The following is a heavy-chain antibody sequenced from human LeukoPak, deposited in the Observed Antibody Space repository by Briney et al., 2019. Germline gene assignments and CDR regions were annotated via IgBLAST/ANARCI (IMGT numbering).Heavy chain of an antibody. CDR3: AKVLMIVVVITPSPFDY. CDR1: GFTFSSYA. J-gene: IGHJ4*02. D-gene: IGHD3-22*01. Sequence: PGGSLRLSCAASGFTFSSYAMSWVRQAPGKGLEWVSSFSGSGGSTYYADSVKGRFTISRDNSKSTLYLRTNSLRADDTAVYYCAKVLMIVVVITPSPFDYWGQGTLVTVSS. V-gene: IGHV3-23*01. CDR2: FSGSGGST.